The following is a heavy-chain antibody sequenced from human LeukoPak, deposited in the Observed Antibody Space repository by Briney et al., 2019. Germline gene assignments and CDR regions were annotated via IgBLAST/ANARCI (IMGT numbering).Heavy chain of an antibody. Sequence: SETLSLTCAVSGGSFSGYHWSWIRQTPGKGLEWIGEVSQSGGASYNPSLKSRVTISIETSKNHSSLKLNSVTAADTAMYYCAGSYGGNAVGPFDIWGQGTMVTVSS. J-gene: IGHJ3*02. CDR2: VSQSGGA. D-gene: IGHD4-23*01. V-gene: IGHV4-34*01. CDR3: AGSYGGNAVGPFDI. CDR1: GGSFSGYH.